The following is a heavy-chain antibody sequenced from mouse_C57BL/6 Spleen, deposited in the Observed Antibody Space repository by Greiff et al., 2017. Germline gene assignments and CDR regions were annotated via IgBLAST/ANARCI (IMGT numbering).Heavy chain of an antibody. J-gene: IGHJ4*01. D-gene: IGHD1-1*01. CDR2: IDPSASYT. CDR1: GYTFTSYW. CDR3: ARAIITTVVAKGAMDY. V-gene: IGHV1-69*01. Sequence: VQLQQPGAELVMPGASVKLSCKASGYTFTSYWLHWVKQRPGQGLEWIGEIDPSASYTNYNQKFKGKSTLTVDKSASTAYMQLSNLTTEDSAVYYVARAIITTVVAKGAMDYWGQGTSVTVSS.